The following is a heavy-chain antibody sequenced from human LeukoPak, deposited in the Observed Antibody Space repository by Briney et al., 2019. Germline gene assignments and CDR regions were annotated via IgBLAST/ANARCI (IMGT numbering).Heavy chain of an antibody. D-gene: IGHD1-26*01. Sequence: GASVKVSCKASGYTFTIYGITWMRQAPGQGLEWMGWINTYNGNTNYAQKLQGRVTITTDTSTSTAYMELRSLRSDDTAVFYCARDLVDGVGAPGAYWGQGALVTVSS. CDR3: ARDLVDGVGAPGAY. J-gene: IGHJ4*02. CDR1: GYTFTIYG. CDR2: INTYNGNT. V-gene: IGHV1-18*01.